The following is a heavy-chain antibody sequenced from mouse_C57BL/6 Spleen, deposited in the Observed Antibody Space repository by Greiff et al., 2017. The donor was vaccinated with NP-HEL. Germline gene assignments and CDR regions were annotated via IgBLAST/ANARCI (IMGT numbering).Heavy chain of an antibody. CDR1: GFTFSSYA. CDR2: ISSGGDYI. CDR3: TRHYYGSSPHWYFDV. J-gene: IGHJ1*03. V-gene: IGHV5-9-1*02. D-gene: IGHD1-1*01. Sequence: EVKLVESGEGLVKPGGSLKLSCAASGFTFSSYAMSWVRQTPEKRLEWVAYISSGGDYIYYADTVKGRFTISRDNSRNTLYLQMSSLKSEDTAMYYCTRHYYGSSPHWYFDVWGTGTTVTVSS.